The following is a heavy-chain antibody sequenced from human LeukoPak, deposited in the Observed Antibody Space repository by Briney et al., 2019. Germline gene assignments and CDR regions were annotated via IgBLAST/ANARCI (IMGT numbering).Heavy chain of an antibody. Sequence: SSETLSLTCAVYGGSFSGYYWSWIRQPPGKGLEWIGEINHSGSTNYNPSLKSRVTISVDTSKNQFSPKLSSVTAADTAVYYCARHVLEDRPSYGDFYFDYWGQGTLVTVSS. D-gene: IGHD4-17*01. V-gene: IGHV4-34*01. CDR1: GGSFSGYY. CDR2: INHSGST. CDR3: ARHVLEDRPSYGDFYFDY. J-gene: IGHJ4*02.